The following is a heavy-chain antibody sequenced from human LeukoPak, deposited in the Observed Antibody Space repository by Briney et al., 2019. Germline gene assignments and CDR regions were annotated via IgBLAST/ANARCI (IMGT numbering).Heavy chain of an antibody. V-gene: IGHV4-39*01. CDR2: IYYSGST. Sequence: SETLSLTCIVSGDSFSNYYWGWIRQPPGKGLEWIGSIYYSGSTYYNPSLKSRVTISVDTSKNQFSLKLSSVTAADTAVYYCARYGITVWGRSSSPLSNWFDPWGQGTLVTVSS. CDR3: ARYGITVWGRSSSPLSNWFDP. J-gene: IGHJ5*02. D-gene: IGHD6-13*01. CDR1: GDSFSNYY.